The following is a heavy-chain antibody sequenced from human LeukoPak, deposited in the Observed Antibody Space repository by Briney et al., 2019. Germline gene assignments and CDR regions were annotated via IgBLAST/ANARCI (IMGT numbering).Heavy chain of an antibody. CDR3: ATKRDILTGYLPFDY. J-gene: IGHJ4*02. V-gene: IGHV3-23*01. CDR2: ISGSGGST. D-gene: IGHD3-9*01. Sequence: PGGSLRLSCAASGFTFSSYAMSWVRRAPGKGLEWVSAISGSGGSTYYADSVKGRFTISRDNSKNTLYLQMNSLRAEDTAVYYCATKRDILTGYLPFDYWGQGTLVTVSS. CDR1: GFTFSSYA.